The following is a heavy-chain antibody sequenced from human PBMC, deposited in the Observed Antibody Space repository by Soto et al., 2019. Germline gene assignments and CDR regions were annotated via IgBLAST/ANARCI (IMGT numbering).Heavy chain of an antibody. V-gene: IGHV1-3*01. D-gene: IGHD2-21*02. CDR2: INAGNGNT. CDR1: GYTFTSYA. Sequence: ASVKVSCKASGYTFTSYAMHWVRQAPGQRLEWMGWINAGNGNTKYSQKFQGRVTITRDTSASTAYMELSSLRSEDTAVYYCARSSVVRTALDYWGQGTLVTVSS. CDR3: ARSSVVRTALDY. J-gene: IGHJ4*02.